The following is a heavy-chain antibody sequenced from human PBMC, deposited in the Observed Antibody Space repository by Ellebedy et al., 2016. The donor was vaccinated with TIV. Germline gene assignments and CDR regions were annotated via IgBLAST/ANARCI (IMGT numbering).Heavy chain of an antibody. CDR1: GGSVTRSGYY. Sequence: SETLSLTCTVSGGSVTRSGYYWAWVRQPPGTGLEWIASLYNSGNTHYNPSLKSRVSISADTSKNQFSLMVRSVTAADTAVYYCGSFDDYDFDFWGQGTLVTVSS. CDR2: LYNSGNT. V-gene: IGHV4-39*07. J-gene: IGHJ4*02. CDR3: GSFDDYDFDF. D-gene: IGHD3-9*01.